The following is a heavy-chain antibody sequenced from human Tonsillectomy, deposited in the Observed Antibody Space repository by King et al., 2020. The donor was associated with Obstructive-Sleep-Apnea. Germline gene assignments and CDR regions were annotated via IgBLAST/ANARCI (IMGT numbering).Heavy chain of an antibody. D-gene: IGHD5-12*01. V-gene: IGHV3-30*04. CDR1: GFTFSSYA. Sequence: VQLVESGGGVVQPGRSLRLSCAASGFTFSSYAIYWVRQAPGKGLEWVAVISYEGSNKFYSDSVKGRFTVSRDNSKNTLFLQMNSLRAEGTAVYYCARDRGLVGGYDLEYYYSGMDVWGQGTTVTVSS. CDR3: ARDRGLVGGYDLEYYYSGMDV. J-gene: IGHJ6*02. CDR2: ISYEGSNK.